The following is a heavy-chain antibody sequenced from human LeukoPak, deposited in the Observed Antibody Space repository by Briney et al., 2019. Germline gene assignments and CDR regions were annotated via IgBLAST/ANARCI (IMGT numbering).Heavy chain of an antibody. Sequence: SETLSLTCTVSGGSISSSSYYWGWIRQPPGKGLEWIGSIYYGGSTYYNPSLKSRVTISVDTSKNQFSLELSSVTAADTAVYYCARQTISYGSYYFDYWGQGTLVTVSS. V-gene: IGHV4-39*01. CDR3: ARQTISYGSYYFDY. D-gene: IGHD5-18*01. CDR1: GGSISSSSYY. J-gene: IGHJ4*02. CDR2: IYYGGST.